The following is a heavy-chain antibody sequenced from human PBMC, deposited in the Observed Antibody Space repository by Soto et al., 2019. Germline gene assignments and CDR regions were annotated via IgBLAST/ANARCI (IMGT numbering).Heavy chain of an antibody. CDR2: ISAYNGNT. CDR1: GYTFTSYG. V-gene: IGHV1-18*01. J-gene: IGHJ4*02. D-gene: IGHD3-22*01. Sequence: QVQLVQSGAEVKKPGASVKVSCKASGYTFTSYGISWVRQAPGQGLEWMGWISAYNGNTNYAQKLQGRVTMTTDTSTSTAYMELRSLISDDTAVYYCARDRRYYDRSGITDYWGQGTLVTVSS. CDR3: ARDRRYYDRSGITDY.